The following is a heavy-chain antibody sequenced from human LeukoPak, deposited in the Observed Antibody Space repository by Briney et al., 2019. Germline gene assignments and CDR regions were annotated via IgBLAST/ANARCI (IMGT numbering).Heavy chain of an antibody. D-gene: IGHD5-18*01. J-gene: IGHJ4*02. CDR3: AREGYSYGYSRGGFDY. CDR2: ISSSSSTI. CDR1: GFTFSSYS. V-gene: IGHV3-48*04. Sequence: PGGSLRLSCAASGFTFSSYSMNWVRQAPGKGLEWVSYISSSSSTIYYADSVKGRFTISRDNAKNSLYLQMNSLRAEDTAVYYCAREGYSYGYSRGGFDYWGQGTLVTVSS.